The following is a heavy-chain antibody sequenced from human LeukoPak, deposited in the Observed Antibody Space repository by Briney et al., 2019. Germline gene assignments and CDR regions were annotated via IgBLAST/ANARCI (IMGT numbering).Heavy chain of an antibody. D-gene: IGHD4-17*01. V-gene: IGHV4-39*01. CDR3: ARVTTSVYYYYYMDV. Sequence: SETLSLTCTVSGGSISSSSYYWGRIRQPPGKGLEWIGSIYYSGSTYYNPSLKSRVTISVDTSKNQFSLNLSSVPAADTAVYYCARVTTSVYYYYYMDVWGKGTTVTVSS. CDR2: IYYSGST. CDR1: GGSISSSSYY. J-gene: IGHJ6*03.